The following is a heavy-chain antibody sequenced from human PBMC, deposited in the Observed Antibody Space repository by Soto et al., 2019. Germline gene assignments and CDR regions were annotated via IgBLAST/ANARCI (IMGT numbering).Heavy chain of an antibody. J-gene: IGHJ4*02. D-gene: IGHD3-10*01. Sequence: GGSLRLSCAASGFTFSNYAVTWVRQAPGKGLEWVSTISSSSSTIYYADSVKGRFTISRDNAKNSLYLQMNSLRDEDTAVYYCARDLGARFGELFSTLDYWGQGTLVTVSS. CDR1: GFTFSNYA. CDR3: ARDLGARFGELFSTLDY. V-gene: IGHV3-48*02. CDR2: ISSSSSTI.